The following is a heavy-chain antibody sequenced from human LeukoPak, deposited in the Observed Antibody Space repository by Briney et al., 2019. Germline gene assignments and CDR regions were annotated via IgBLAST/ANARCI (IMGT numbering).Heavy chain of an antibody. Sequence: ASVKVSCKASGYTFTGYYMHWVRQAPGQGLEWMGWINPNSGGTNYAQKFQGRVTMTRDTSISTAYMELSRLRSDDAAVYYCASALRSYDILTGATNYWGQGTLVTVSS. D-gene: IGHD3-9*01. CDR3: ASALRSYDILTGATNY. CDR1: GYTFTGYY. J-gene: IGHJ4*02. CDR2: INPNSGGT. V-gene: IGHV1-2*02.